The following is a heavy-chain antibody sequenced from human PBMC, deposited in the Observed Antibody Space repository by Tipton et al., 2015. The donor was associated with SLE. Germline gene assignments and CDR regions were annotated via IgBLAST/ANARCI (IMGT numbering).Heavy chain of an antibody. D-gene: IGHD2/OR15-2a*01. J-gene: IGHJ3*02. CDR3: AKGHRRISMSRDAYDI. CDR1: GFTFSDSY. Sequence: SLRLSCAASGFTFSDSYMSWIRQAPGKGLEWVSYISDSGSTIYYADSVKGRFSVSRDNAINSLYLQMNSLRPEDTALYYCAKGHRRISMSRDAYDIWGQGTMVSVSS. CDR2: ISDSGSTI. V-gene: IGHV3-11*01.